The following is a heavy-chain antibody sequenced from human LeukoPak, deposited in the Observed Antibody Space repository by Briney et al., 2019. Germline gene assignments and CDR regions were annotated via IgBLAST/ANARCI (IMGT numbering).Heavy chain of an antibody. CDR1: GYTFTSYG. CDR3: ARDPGQYYDILTGYYTPYYFDY. Sequence: ASVKVSCKASGYTFTSYGISWVRQAPGQGLEWMGWISTYNADTGYAQKFQGRVTMTTETSTSTAYMELRSLRSDDTAVYYCARDPGQYYDILTGYYTPYYFDYWGQGTLVTISS. J-gene: IGHJ4*02. D-gene: IGHD3-9*01. V-gene: IGHV1-18*01. CDR2: ISTYNADT.